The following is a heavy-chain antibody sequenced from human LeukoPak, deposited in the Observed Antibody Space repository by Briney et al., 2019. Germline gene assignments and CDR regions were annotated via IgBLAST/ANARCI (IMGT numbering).Heavy chain of an antibody. V-gene: IGHV1-8*01. CDR2: VNPNSSNT. CDR3: ARGIFGVYYFDY. J-gene: IGHJ4*02. CDR1: GYTFTTYD. Sequence: ASVKVSCKASGYTFTTYDINWVRQATGQELEWMGWVNPNSSNTGFAQKFQGRVTMTRNTSISTAYMELSSLRFEDTAVYYCARGIFGVYYFDYWGQGTLVTVSS. D-gene: IGHD3-3*01.